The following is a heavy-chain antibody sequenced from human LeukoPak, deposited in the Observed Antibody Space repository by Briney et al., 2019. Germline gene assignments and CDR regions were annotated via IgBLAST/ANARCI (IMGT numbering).Heavy chain of an antibody. D-gene: IGHD6-6*01. CDR1: SDSISSYY. CDR3: ARGLEQLASTVGYYYYMDV. CDR2: FYYSGST. V-gene: IGHV4-59*01. Sequence: SETLSLTCTVSSDSISSYYWSWIRQSPEKGLDWIGYFYYSGSTNYNPSLKSRATISVDTSKNQFSLKLSSVTAADTAVYYCARGLEQLASTVGYYYYMDVWGKGTTVTVSS. J-gene: IGHJ6*03.